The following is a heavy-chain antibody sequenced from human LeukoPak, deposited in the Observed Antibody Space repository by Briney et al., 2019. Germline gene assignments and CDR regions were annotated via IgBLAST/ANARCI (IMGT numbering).Heavy chain of an antibody. V-gene: IGHV1-18*01. Sequence: ASVKVSCKASGYTFTSYGISWVRQAPGQGLEWMGWISAYNGNTNYAQKLQGRVTMTTDTSTSTAYMELRSLRSDDTAVYYCAKEKYYYDSSGYYAYWGQGTLVTVSS. CDR2: ISAYNGNT. D-gene: IGHD3-22*01. J-gene: IGHJ4*02. CDR3: AKEKYYYDSSGYYAY. CDR1: GYTFTSYG.